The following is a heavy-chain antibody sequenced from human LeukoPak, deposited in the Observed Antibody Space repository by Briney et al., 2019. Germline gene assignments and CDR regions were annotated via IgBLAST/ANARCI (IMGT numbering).Heavy chain of an antibody. D-gene: IGHD3-10*01. CDR2: ISRTSESI. Sequence: GGSLRLSCAASGFTFNTYSMSWVRQAPGKGLEWVSIISRTSESIFYADSVKGRFTISRDNAKNSLYLQMNGLRAEDTAVYYCAKKSRGSGSYYGDYWGQGILVTVSS. V-gene: IGHV3-21*04. CDR1: GFTFNTYS. CDR3: AKKSRGSGSYYGDY. J-gene: IGHJ4*02.